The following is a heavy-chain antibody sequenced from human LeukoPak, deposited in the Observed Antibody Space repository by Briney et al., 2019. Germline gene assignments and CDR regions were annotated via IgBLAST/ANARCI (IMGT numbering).Heavy chain of an antibody. J-gene: IGHJ4*02. CDR2: IDHSGST. CDR3: ARAYSGSFDY. D-gene: IGHD1-26*01. CDR1: GESFSGYY. Sequence: PSETLSLTCAVYGESFSGYYWSWIRQSPGKGLEWIGEIDHSGSTNYNPSLKSRVTISVDTSKNQFSLKLSSVTAADTAVYYCARAYSGSFDYWGQGTLVTVSS. V-gene: IGHV4-34*01.